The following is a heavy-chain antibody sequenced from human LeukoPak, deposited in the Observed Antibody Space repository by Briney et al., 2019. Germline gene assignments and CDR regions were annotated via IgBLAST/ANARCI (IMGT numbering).Heavy chain of an antibody. J-gene: IGHJ2*01. CDR3: AREQYYYDGSGFTNWYLDL. Sequence: SETLNLTCTLPGGSISSYYWSWLRQPPWKAQQWVGSMSHSGCTHYNPSLKSRVTVSVDTSKNQFSLRLSAVAAADTAVYYCAREQYYYDGSGFTNWYLDLWGRGTLVTVSS. V-gene: IGHV4-59*01. CDR1: GGSISSYY. D-gene: IGHD3-22*01. CDR2: MSHSGCT.